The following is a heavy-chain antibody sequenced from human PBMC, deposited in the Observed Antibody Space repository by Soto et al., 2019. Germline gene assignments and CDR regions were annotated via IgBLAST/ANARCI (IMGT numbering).Heavy chain of an antibody. Sequence: GGSLSLSCAASGFTFRSYAMRWVRQAPGKGLEWVSAISGGGGSIYYADSVKGRLTISRDNSKNRLYLQMNSLRAEDTAVYYCAKQHETWPLEYFQHWGQGTLVTVSS. CDR2: ISGGGGSI. D-gene: IGHD5-12*01. CDR3: AKQHETWPLEYFQH. V-gene: IGHV3-23*01. CDR1: GFTFRSYA. J-gene: IGHJ1*01.